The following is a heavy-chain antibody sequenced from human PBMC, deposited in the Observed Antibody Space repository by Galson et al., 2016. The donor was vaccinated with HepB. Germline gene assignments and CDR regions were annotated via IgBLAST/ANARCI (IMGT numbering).Heavy chain of an antibody. J-gene: IGHJ6*02. V-gene: IGHV3-33*07. CDR3: ARDRVIWSGYYGPFVGSGGDGMDV. CDR2: IWYDGSNK. CDR1: GFSFRKYG. Sequence: LRLSCAASGFSFRKYGMYWVRQAPGKGLEWVAVIWYDGSNKNYADSEKGRFTIPRDNSKNTLYLQMNSLRAEDTAVYYCARDRVIWSGYYGPFVGSGGDGMDVWGQGTTVTVSS. D-gene: IGHD3-3*01.